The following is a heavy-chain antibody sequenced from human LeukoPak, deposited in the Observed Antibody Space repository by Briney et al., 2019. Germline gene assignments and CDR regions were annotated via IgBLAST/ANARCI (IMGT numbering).Heavy chain of an antibody. V-gene: IGHV3-11*01. J-gene: IGHJ4*02. Sequence: AGGSLRLSCAASGFTFSDYYMSWIRQAPGKGLEWVSYISSSGSTIYYADSVKGRFTISRDNAKNSLYLRMNSLRAEDTAVYYCARDLTYYYDSSGYYPDYWGQGTLVTVSS. CDR3: ARDLTYYYDSSGYYPDY. D-gene: IGHD3-22*01. CDR1: GFTFSDYY. CDR2: ISSSGSTI.